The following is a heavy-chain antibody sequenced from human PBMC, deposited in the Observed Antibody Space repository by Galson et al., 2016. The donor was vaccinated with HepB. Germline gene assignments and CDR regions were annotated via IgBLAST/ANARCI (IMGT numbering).Heavy chain of an antibody. V-gene: IGHV3-48*04. J-gene: IGHJ4*02. CDR2: ISSSSDTI. Sequence: SLRLSCAVSGFTFSSFSMHWVRQAPGKGLEWVSYISSSSDTIYYADSVKGRFTISRDNAKNMLYLQMNSLRAEDTAVYYCARGGSRPIDYWGQGALVTVSS. CDR1: GFTFSSFS. CDR3: ARGGSRPIDY. D-gene: IGHD1-26*01.